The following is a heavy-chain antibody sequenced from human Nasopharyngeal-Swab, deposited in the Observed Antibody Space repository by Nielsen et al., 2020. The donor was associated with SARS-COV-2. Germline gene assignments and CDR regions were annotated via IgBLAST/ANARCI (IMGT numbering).Heavy chain of an antibody. J-gene: IGHJ6*02. CDR1: GGSIRSYY. Sequence: SETLSLTCTVSGGSIRSYYWSWIRQPAGKGLERIGRIYTSGSTNYNPSLKRRVTMSVDTSKNQFSLKLSSVTAADTAVYYCARGSRFTIFGVVPDYYYGMDVWGQGTTVTVSS. D-gene: IGHD3-3*01. CDR2: IYTSGST. CDR3: ARGSRFTIFGVVPDYYYGMDV. V-gene: IGHV4-4*07.